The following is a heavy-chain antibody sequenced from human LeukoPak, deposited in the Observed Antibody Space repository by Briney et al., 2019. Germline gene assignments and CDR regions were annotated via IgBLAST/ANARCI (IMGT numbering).Heavy chain of an antibody. D-gene: IGHD6-19*01. CDR2: IDYSGNT. Sequence: SETLSLTCTVSGGSISSYYWSWIRQPPGKGLEWIGSIDYSGNTYYNPSLKSRATISIDTSKNQFSLKLSSVTAADTAVYYCAREYTLYRSGWFLDYWGQGTVVTVSS. CDR1: GGSISSYY. V-gene: IGHV4-59*12. J-gene: IGHJ4*02. CDR3: AREYTLYRSGWFLDY.